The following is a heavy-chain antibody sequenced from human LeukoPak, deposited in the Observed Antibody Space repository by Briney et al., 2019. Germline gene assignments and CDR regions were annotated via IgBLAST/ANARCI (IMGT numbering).Heavy chain of an antibody. CDR1: GATFSIYA. D-gene: IGHD5-12*01. Sequence: GSSVKVSCKASGATFSIYAISWVRQAPGQGLEWMGGIIPIFGTANYAQKFQGRVTITTDESTSTAYMELSSLRSEDTAVYYCARTRRGYSGYDLNWFDPWGQGTLVTVSS. J-gene: IGHJ5*02. CDR3: ARTRRGYSGYDLNWFDP. CDR2: IIPIFGTA. V-gene: IGHV1-69*05.